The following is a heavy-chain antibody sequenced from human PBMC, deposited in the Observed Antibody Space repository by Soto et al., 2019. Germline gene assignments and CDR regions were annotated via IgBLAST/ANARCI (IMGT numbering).Heavy chain of an antibody. D-gene: IGHD6-13*01. Sequence: SVKVSCKTSGGTFCDYTISWVRQTPGQGLEWMGDLIPLFNSAKYAPEFQGRLTITGDTSTSTAYMDLRNLKSEDTAVYYCARGSFSSSWYWAYWGQGTQVTVSS. J-gene: IGHJ4*02. CDR1: GGTFCDYT. CDR2: LIPLFNSA. V-gene: IGHV1-69*06. CDR3: ARGSFSSSWYWAY.